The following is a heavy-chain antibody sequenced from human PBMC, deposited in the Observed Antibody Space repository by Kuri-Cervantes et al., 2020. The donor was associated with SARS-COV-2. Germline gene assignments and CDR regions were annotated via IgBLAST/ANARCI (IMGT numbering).Heavy chain of an antibody. CDR3: ARGRRGVPATVFDY. D-gene: IGHD2-2*01. J-gene: IGHJ4*02. Sequence: SETLSLTGAVYGGSFSGYYWSWIRQPPGKGLEWIGEINHSGSTNYNPSHKCRVTISVDTSKNQFSLKLSSVTAADTAVYYCARGRRGVPATVFDYWGQGTLVTVSS. CDR2: INHSGST. CDR1: GGSFSGYY. V-gene: IGHV4-34*01.